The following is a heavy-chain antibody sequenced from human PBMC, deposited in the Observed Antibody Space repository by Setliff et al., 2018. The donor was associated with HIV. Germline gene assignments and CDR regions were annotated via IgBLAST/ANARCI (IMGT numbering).Heavy chain of an antibody. CDR2: IRHNGNTA. CDR1: GFRFETFG. D-gene: IGHD5-12*01. V-gene: IGHV3-30*02. CDR3: ARGRRPVDVVSTIIRYYYYMVV. Sequence: GESLKISCAASGFRFETFGMYWVRQAPGKGLEWVAFIRHNGNTAYYGDSVKGRFIMSRDNSENTVSLEMNNLRLEDAGVYYCARGRRPVDVVSTIIRYYYYMVVWGKGTTVTVSS. J-gene: IGHJ6*03.